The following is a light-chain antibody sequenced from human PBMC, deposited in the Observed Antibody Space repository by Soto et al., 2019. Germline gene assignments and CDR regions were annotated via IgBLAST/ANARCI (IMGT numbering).Light chain of an antibody. J-gene: IGKJ1*01. Sequence: EVVMTQSPATLSVSLGERATLSCRASQSVSSNLAWYQQKPGQAPRLLVYGASTRATGIPARFSGSGSGTEFTLTISSLQSEDFEIYYCQQYSNWWTFGQGTKVEIK. CDR3: QQYSNWWT. V-gene: IGKV3-15*01. CDR1: QSVSSN. CDR2: GAS.